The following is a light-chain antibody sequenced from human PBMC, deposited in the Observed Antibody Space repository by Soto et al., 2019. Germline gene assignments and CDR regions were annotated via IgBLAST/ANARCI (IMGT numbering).Light chain of an antibody. CDR2: GAS. CDR3: QQYGSSPRT. V-gene: IGKV3-20*01. J-gene: IGKJ2*01. Sequence: EIVLTQSPGTLSLSPGERATLSCRASQTVSTNYLAWYQQKPGQAPSLLIYGASSRATGITDMFSGRGSGTDFLITISRLEHEYFAVYYCQQYGSSPRTFGQGTKLEIK. CDR1: QTVSTNY.